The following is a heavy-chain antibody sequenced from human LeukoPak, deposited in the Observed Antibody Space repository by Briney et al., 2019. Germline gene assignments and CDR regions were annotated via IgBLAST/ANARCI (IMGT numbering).Heavy chain of an antibody. D-gene: IGHD3-10*01. Sequence: PGGSLRLSCAASGFTFSSYGMHWVRQAPGKGLEWVAVIWYDGSNKYYADSVKGRFTISRDNSKNTLYLQMNSLRVEDTDVYYCARGEEWFGGLRGRFDYWGQGTLVTVSS. CDR2: IWYDGSNK. CDR1: GFTFSSYG. V-gene: IGHV3-33*01. CDR3: ARGEEWFGGLRGRFDY. J-gene: IGHJ4*02.